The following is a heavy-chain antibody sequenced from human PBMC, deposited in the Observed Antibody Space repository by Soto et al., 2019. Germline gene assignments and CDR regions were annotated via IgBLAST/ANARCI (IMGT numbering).Heavy chain of an antibody. D-gene: IGHD3-22*01. CDR1: GVTFSSYA. V-gene: IGHV1-69*13. CDR2: IIPIFGTA. Sequence: SVKVSCKASGVTFSSYAIRWVRQATGQGLEWMGGIIPIFGTANYAQKFQGRVTITADESTSTAYMELSSLRSEDTAVYYCARSLADSTYYYDSSGDAFDIWGQGTMVTVSS. CDR3: ARSLADSTYYYDSSGDAFDI. J-gene: IGHJ3*02.